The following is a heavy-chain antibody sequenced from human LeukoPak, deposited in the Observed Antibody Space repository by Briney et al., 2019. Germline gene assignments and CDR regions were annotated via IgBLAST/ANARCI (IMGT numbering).Heavy chain of an antibody. Sequence: SETLSLTCTVSGGSISSGEYYWSWIRQPPGKGLEWIGYIYYSGSTYYNPSLKSRVTISVDTSKNQFSLKLSSVTAADTAVYYCARVVVDAFDIWGQGTMVTVSS. CDR1: GGSISSGEYY. CDR3: ARVVVDAFDI. J-gene: IGHJ3*02. D-gene: IGHD2-15*01. V-gene: IGHV4-30-4*01. CDR2: IYYSGST.